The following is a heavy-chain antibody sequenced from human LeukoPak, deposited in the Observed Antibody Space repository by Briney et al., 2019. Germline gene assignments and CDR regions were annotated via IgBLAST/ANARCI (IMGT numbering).Heavy chain of an antibody. CDR3: ARDQYDTWSRRGNFDS. V-gene: IGHV3-48*01. CDR2: ISTGSSTT. D-gene: IGHD3/OR15-3a*01. Sequence: GGSLRLSCAASEFAFSTYNMNWVRQAPGKGLEWVSYISTGSSTTYYADSVKGRFTISRDNVENSLYLQVNSLRAEDTAVFYCARDQYDTWSRRGNFDSWGQGTLVIVSS. CDR1: EFAFSTYN. J-gene: IGHJ4*02.